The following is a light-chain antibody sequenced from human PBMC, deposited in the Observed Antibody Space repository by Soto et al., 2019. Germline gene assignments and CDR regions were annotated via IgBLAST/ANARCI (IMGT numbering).Light chain of an antibody. V-gene: IGKV3-20*01. CDR1: QSVSSSY. CDR2: GAS. J-gene: IGKJ3*01. CDR3: QQYGSSLFT. Sequence: EIVLTQSPGTLSLSPGERATLSCRASQSVSSSYLAWYQQKPGQAPRLLIYGASSRATGIPDRFGGSGSGTDFTLTISRLEPEAVAVYYCQQYGSSLFTFGPGTNVDIK.